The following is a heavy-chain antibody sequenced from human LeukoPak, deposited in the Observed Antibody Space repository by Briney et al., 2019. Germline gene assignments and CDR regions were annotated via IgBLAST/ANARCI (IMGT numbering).Heavy chain of an antibody. D-gene: IGHD2-15*01. V-gene: IGHV4-31*03. CDR1: GGSISSGGYY. Sequence: PSQTLSLTCTASGGSISSGGYYWSWIRQHPGKGLEWIGYIYYSGSTYYNPSLKSRVTISVDTSKNQFSLKLSSVTAADTAVYYCARTRKVVVAALDWLDPWGQGTLVTVSS. CDR3: ARTRKVVVAALDWLDP. J-gene: IGHJ5*02. CDR2: IYYSGST.